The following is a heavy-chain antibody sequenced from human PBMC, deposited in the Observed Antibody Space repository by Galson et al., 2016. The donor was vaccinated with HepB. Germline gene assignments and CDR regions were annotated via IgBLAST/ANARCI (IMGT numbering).Heavy chain of an antibody. CDR1: GSSLSGYY. Sequence: SETLSLTCIVSGSSLSGYYWSWIRQSPGKGLEWVGYVYHPGTTNYNHSLESRVTISVDTSKNQFSLGVTSLTAADTAVYFCARGDDGRDSYFPVLDSWGQGAQVTVSS. J-gene: IGHJ4*02. CDR2: VYHPGTT. CDR3: ARGDDGRDSYFPVLDS. D-gene: IGHD2-21*01. V-gene: IGHV4-59*01.